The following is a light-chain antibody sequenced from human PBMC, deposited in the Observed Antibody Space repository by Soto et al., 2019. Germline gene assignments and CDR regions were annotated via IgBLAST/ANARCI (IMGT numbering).Light chain of an antibody. Sequence: DIQMTQSPSSLSASVGDRVTITCQASQDINTYLNWYQQKPGKAPNLLIYDASKLETGVPSRFSGGGSGIDFTFTVTSLQPEDIATYFCQHYDNLLLTFGGGTKVEL. CDR2: DAS. J-gene: IGKJ4*01. CDR1: QDINTY. CDR3: QHYDNLLLT. V-gene: IGKV1-33*01.